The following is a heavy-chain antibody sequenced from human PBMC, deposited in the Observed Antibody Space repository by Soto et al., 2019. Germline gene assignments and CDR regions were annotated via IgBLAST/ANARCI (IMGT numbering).Heavy chain of an antibody. D-gene: IGHD3-22*01. CDR1: GFTFSSYG. CDR3: ARDERRYDSSGYYQSGTIDY. J-gene: IGHJ4*02. V-gene: IGHV3-33*01. CDR2: IWYDGSNK. Sequence: PGGSLRLSCAASGFTFSSYGMHWVRQAPGKGLEWVAVIWYDGSNKYYADSVKGRFTISRDNSKSTLYLQMNSLRAEDTAVYYCARDERRYDSSGYYQSGTIDYWGQGTLVTVSS.